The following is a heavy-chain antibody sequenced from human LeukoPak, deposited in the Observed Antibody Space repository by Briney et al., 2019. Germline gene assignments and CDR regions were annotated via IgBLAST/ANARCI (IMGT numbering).Heavy chain of an antibody. J-gene: IGHJ4*02. CDR3: ATEWELLVY. Sequence: GGSLRLSCAASGFPFSSYWMNWVRHVPGKGLEWVANIKQDGSEKYYVDSVKGRFIVSRDNARNSLYLQMNSLRAEDTAVYYCATEWELLVYWGQGTLVTVSS. D-gene: IGHD1-26*01. CDR2: IKQDGSEK. CDR1: GFPFSSYW. V-gene: IGHV3-7*04.